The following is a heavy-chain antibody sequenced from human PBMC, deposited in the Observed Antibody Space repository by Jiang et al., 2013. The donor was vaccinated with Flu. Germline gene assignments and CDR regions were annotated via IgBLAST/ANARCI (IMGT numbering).Heavy chain of an antibody. CDR1: GGSISSYY. V-gene: IGHV4-59*13. CDR2: IYYSGST. CDR3: ARSLFGGSYSSDTFYFFDP. Sequence: GPGLVKPSETLSLTCTVSGGSISSYYWNWIRQSPGKGLEWIGYIYYSGSTKYNPSLKSRVTMSLDTSKNQFSLKLTSVTTADTAVYFCARSLFGGSYSSDTFYFFDPWGQGTLVTVSS. D-gene: IGHD2-2*01. J-gene: IGHJ5*02.